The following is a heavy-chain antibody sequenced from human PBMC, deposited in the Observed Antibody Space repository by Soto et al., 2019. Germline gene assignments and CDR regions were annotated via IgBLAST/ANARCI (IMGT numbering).Heavy chain of an antibody. CDR2: ISSSGSTI. CDR1: GFTFSSYE. CDR3: ARDSSSSWYDFDY. V-gene: IGHV3-48*03. D-gene: IGHD6-13*01. Sequence: GGSLTLSCEASGFTFSSYEMNWVRQAPGKGLEWVSYISSSGSTIYYADSVKGRFTISRDNAKNSLYLQMNSLRAEDTAVYYCARDSSSSWYDFDYWGQGTLVTVS. J-gene: IGHJ4*02.